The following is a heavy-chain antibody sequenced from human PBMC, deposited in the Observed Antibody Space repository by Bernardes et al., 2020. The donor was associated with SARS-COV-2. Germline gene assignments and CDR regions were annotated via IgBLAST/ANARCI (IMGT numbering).Heavy chain of an antibody. CDR3: ARAPDGDYVDY. J-gene: IGHJ4*02. Sequence: SETRSLTCAVSGGSISSGVYSCSWIRQPPGKGLELIGYIYHSGCTYYNPSLKSRATISVDRSKNQFSLKLSSVTDADTAVYYCARAPDGDYVDYWGQGTLVNVSA. CDR1: GGSISSGVYS. V-gene: IGHV4-30-2*01. CDR2: IYHSGCT. D-gene: IGHD4-17*01.